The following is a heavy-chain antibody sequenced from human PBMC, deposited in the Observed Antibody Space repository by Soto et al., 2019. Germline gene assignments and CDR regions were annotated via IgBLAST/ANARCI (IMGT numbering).Heavy chain of an antibody. J-gene: IGHJ1*01. V-gene: IGHV3-23*01. CDR2: ISGSARST. CDR1: GFTLSSYA. D-gene: IGHD3-9*01. Sequence: EVQLLESGGGLVQPGGSLRLSCAASGFTLSSYAMSWVRRAPGKGLEWVSAISGSARSTKYADSVKGRFTISRDNSKNTLFLQMSSLRAEDTAVYYCAKDVHYDIVTGIEYFHHWAQGTLVTVSS. CDR3: AKDVHYDIVTGIEYFHH.